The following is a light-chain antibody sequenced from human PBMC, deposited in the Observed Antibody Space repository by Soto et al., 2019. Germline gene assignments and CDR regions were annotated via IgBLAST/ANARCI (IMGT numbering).Light chain of an antibody. CDR2: RNH. Sequence: QSVLTQSPSASATPGQRVTISCSGGRSNIGTYAVNSYQQLPGTAPTLLIFRNHQRPSVVPDRFSGSKSGTSASLAISGPTSEDEDDYYCAAWDASIRAVVFGGGTKVTVL. CDR3: AAWDASIRAVV. J-gene: IGLJ1*01. V-gene: IGLV1-44*01. CDR1: RSNIGTYA.